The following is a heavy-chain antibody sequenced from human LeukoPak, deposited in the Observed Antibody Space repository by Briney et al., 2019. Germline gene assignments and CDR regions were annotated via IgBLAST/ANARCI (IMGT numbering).Heavy chain of an antibody. D-gene: IGHD1-26*01. Sequence: GGSLRLSCAASGFAVSSNFMSWVRQAPGKGLEWVSVIYGGGSTYYPDSVKGRFTISRDTFKNTVYLQMNSLRAEDTAVYYCAKLVGATSFDYWGQGTLVTVSS. CDR1: GFAVSSNF. CDR3: AKLVGATSFDY. CDR2: IYGGGST. V-gene: IGHV3-53*01. J-gene: IGHJ4*02.